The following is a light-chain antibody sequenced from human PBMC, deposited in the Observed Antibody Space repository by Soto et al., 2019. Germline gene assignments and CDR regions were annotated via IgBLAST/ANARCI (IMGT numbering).Light chain of an antibody. V-gene: IGLV2-8*01. J-gene: IGLJ3*02. CDR3: SSYAGSNNLV. CDR1: SSDIGGYDY. CDR2: EVN. Sequence: SVLTQPPSASGSPGQSVTISCTGTSSDIGGYDYVSWYQQHPGKAPKLIIYEVNKRPSGVPDRFSGSKSGNTASLTVSGLQAEDEADYYCSSYAGSNNLVFAGGTKLTVL.